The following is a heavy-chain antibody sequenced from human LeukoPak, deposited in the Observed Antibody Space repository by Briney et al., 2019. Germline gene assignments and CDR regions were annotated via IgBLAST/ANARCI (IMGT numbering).Heavy chain of an antibody. CDR1: GFTFSNYP. V-gene: IGHV3-23*01. J-gene: IGHJ4*02. CDR2: ISSTGDST. Sequence: GGSLRLSCVGSGFTFSNYPMTWVRQAPGKGLEWVSVISSTGDSTYCADSVKGRFTISRDTLKNTLYLQMNSLRAEDTAVYYCAKGATVTTPYFDHWGQGTLVTVSS. CDR3: AKGATVTTPYFDH. D-gene: IGHD4-17*01.